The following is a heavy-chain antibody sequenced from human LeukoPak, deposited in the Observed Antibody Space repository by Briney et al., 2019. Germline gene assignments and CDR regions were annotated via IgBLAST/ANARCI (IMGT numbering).Heavy chain of an antibody. Sequence: PSETLSLTCAVYGGSFSGYYWSWIRQPPGKGLEWIGEINHSGSTNYNPSLKSRVTISVDTSKNQFSLKLSSVTAADTAVYYCARVSLPFYGSGSYYDYWGQGTLVTVSS. CDR1: GGSFSGYY. V-gene: IGHV4-34*01. D-gene: IGHD3-10*01. CDR3: ARVSLPFYGSGSYYDY. J-gene: IGHJ4*02. CDR2: INHSGST.